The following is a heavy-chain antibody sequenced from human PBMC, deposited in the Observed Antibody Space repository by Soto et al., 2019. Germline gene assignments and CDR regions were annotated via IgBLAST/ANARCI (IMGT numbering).Heavy chain of an antibody. CDR3: AKDRYYDSSGYPGFCDY. D-gene: IGHD3-22*01. Sequence: GSLRLSCAASGFTFSSYAMSWVRQAPGKGLEWVSAISGSGGSTYYADSVKGRFTISRDNSKNTLYLQMNSLRAEDTAVYYCAKDRYYDSSGYPGFCDYWGQGTLVTVSS. CDR2: ISGSGGST. V-gene: IGHV3-23*01. J-gene: IGHJ4*02. CDR1: GFTFSSYA.